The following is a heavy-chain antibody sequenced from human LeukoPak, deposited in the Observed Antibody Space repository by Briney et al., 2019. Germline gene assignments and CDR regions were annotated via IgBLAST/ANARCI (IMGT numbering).Heavy chain of an antibody. Sequence: SETLSLTCAVYGGSFSGYYWSWIRQPPGKGLEWIGEINHSGSTNYNPSLKSRVTISVDTSKNQFSLKLSSVTASDTAVYYRARASPGAFDIWGQGTMVTVSS. V-gene: IGHV4-34*01. D-gene: IGHD6-6*01. CDR1: GGSFSGYY. J-gene: IGHJ3*02. CDR3: ARASPGAFDI. CDR2: INHSGST.